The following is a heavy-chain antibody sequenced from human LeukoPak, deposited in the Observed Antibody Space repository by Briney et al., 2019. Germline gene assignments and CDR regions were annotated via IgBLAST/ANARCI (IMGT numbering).Heavy chain of an antibody. CDR2: IGSDNKP. D-gene: IGHD1-1*01. V-gene: IGHV3-23*05. J-gene: IGHJ4*02. CDR1: GFTFSAYA. CDR3: TRFGNWNDAPGDY. Sequence: PGGSLRLSCEASGFTFSAYAMTWVRQAPGKGLEWVSSIGSDNKPHYSESVKGRFAISRDNSKSMLFLQLNSLKTEDTAVYYCTRFGNWNDAPGDYWGQGTLVTVSS.